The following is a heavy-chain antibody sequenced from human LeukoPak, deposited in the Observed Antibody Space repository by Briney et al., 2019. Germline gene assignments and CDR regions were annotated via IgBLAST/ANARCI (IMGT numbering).Heavy chain of an antibody. V-gene: IGHV1-8*01. J-gene: IGHJ6*02. Sequence: ALVKVSCKASGYTFTDYDINWVRQTPGQGVEWMGWMSPTTGNTDYPQKFQGRVTMTRDTSTSTAYMKLSSLRSEDTAVYYCVGDADIVIVGASASRVVDVWGQGTTIIVSS. D-gene: IGHD2/OR15-2a*01. CDR2: MSPTTGNT. CDR1: GYTFTDYD. CDR3: VGDADIVIVGASASRVVDV.